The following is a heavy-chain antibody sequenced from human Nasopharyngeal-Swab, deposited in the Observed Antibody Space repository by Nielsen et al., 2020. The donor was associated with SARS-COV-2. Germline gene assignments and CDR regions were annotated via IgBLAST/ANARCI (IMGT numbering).Heavy chain of an antibody. V-gene: IGHV3-7*01. Sequence: GGSLRLSCAASGFTFSPFWMTWVRQAPGKGLEWVASINKDGSEKYYGDSVRGRFTTSRDNAENSLSLQMNSLRGEDTAVYYCARDRGYYAFDYWGQGTLVTVSS. CDR3: ARDRGYYAFDY. D-gene: IGHD5-12*01. CDR2: INKDGSEK. CDR1: GFTFSPFW. J-gene: IGHJ4*02.